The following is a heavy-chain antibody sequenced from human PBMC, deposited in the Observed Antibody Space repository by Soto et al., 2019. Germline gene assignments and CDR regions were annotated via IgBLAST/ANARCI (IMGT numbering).Heavy chain of an antibody. CDR3: ARDHGGGGLTLEY. D-gene: IGHD3-16*01. V-gene: IGHV3-11*01. CDR2: ISNSGRIT. Sequence: GGSLRLSCTASGLIFSDYYMSWIRQAPGKGLEWVSDISNSGRITHHADSVEGRFTISRDNAKDSLYLQMNSLRPEDSAIYYSARDHGGGGLTLEYWGQGTLVTVSS. CDR1: GLIFSDYY. J-gene: IGHJ4*02.